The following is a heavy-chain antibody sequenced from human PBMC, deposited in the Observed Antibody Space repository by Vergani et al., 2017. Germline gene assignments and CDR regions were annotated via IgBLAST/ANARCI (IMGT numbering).Heavy chain of an antibody. J-gene: IGHJ6*02. D-gene: IGHD3-3*01. Sequence: QVQLQESGPGLVKPSETLSLTCTVSGGSVSSGSYYWSWIRQPPGKGLEWIGYIYYSGSTNYNPSLKSRVTISVDTSKNQFSLKLSSVTAADTAVYYCARDPGYDFWSGQVYGMDVWGQGTTVTVSS. CDR3: ARDPGYDFWSGQVYGMDV. CDR1: GGSVSSGSYY. V-gene: IGHV4-61*01. CDR2: IYYSGST.